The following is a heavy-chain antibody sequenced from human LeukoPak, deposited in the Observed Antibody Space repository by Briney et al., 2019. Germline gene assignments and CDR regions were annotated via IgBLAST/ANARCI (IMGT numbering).Heavy chain of an antibody. D-gene: IGHD2-15*01. J-gene: IGHJ5*02. CDR1: GFTFGDYA. V-gene: IGHV3-49*03. CDR2: IRSKAYGGTT. CDR3: TREPPGYCSGGSCWGA. Sequence: PGGSLRLSCTASGFTFGDYAMSWFRRAPGKGLEWVSFIRSKAYGGTTEYAASVKGRFTISRDDSKSIAYLQMNSLKTEDTAVYYCTREPPGYCSGGSCWGAWGQGTLVTVSS.